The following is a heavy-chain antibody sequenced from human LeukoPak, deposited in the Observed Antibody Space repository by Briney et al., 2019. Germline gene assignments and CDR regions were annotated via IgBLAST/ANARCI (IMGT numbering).Heavy chain of an antibody. CDR2: IYNSGGT. CDR1: GGSITSSFY. D-gene: IGHD3-16*01. CDR3: ARASVLLSADY. J-gene: IGHJ4*02. Sequence: SETLSLTCTVSGGSITSSFYWSWIRQSPGKGLEWIGYIYNSGGTKYNPSLKSRLTISVDTSKNQFSLNLSSVTAADTAVYYCARASVLLSADYWGQGTLVTVSS. V-gene: IGHV4-59*01.